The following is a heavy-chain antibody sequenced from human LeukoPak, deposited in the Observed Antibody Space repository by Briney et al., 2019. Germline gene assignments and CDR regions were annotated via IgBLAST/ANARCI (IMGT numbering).Heavy chain of an antibody. Sequence: SETLSLTCTVSGGSISRYYWSWIRQPPGKGLEWIGYIYYSGSTNYNPSLKSRVTISVDTSKNQFSLKLSSVTAADTAVYYCARGASGYSSDYWGQGTLVTVSS. CDR1: GGSISRYY. D-gene: IGHD1-26*01. CDR2: IYYSGST. CDR3: ARGASGYSSDY. J-gene: IGHJ4*02. V-gene: IGHV4-59*01.